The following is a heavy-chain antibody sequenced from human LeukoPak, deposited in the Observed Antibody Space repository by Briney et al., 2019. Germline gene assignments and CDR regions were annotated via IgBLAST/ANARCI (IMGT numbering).Heavy chain of an antibody. J-gene: IGHJ6*02. Sequence: SSQTLSLTCTVSGGSISSGGYYWSWIRQHPGQGLEWIGYIYYSGSTYYNPSLKSRVTISVDTSKNQFSLKLSSVTAADTAVYYCARGVGLRFLEWPNYYYYGMDVWGQGTTVTVSS. V-gene: IGHV4-31*03. CDR3: ARGVGLRFLEWPNYYYYGMDV. CDR2: IYYSGST. CDR1: GGSISSGGYY. D-gene: IGHD3-3*01.